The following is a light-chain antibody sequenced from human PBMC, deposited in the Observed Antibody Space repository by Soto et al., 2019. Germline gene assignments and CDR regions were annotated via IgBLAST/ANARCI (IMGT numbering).Light chain of an antibody. CDR1: PGISNY. Sequence: DIQMTQSPSSLSASVGDRVTITCRASPGISNYLAWFQQKPGKAPNFLIYAASNLQSGVPSRFSGSGSGTDFTLTISSLQPEDFATYYCQQYDSYPGTFGQGTRLEIK. CDR2: AAS. V-gene: IGKV1-16*01. CDR3: QQYDSYPGT. J-gene: IGKJ5*01.